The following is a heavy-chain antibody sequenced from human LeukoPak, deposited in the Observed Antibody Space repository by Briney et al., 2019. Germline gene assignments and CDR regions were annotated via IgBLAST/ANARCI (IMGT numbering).Heavy chain of an antibody. CDR3: AIYRYSGPIDY. CDR1: GYTFTSYG. Sequence: ASVKVSCKASGYTFTSYGISWVRQAPGQGLEWMGWISAYNGNTNYAQKLQGRVTMTTDTYTSTAYMELRSLRSDDTAVYYCAIYRYSGPIDYWGQGTLVTVSS. V-gene: IGHV1-18*04. J-gene: IGHJ4*02. D-gene: IGHD1-26*01. CDR2: ISAYNGNT.